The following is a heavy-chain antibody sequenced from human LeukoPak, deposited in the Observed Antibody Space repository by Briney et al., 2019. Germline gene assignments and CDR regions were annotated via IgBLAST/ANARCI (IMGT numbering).Heavy chain of an antibody. D-gene: IGHD3-10*01. CDR2: IIPIFGTA. V-gene: IGHV1-69*01. J-gene: IGHJ6*04. CDR3: ARPDPSMVRGGRSYYYYGMDV. Sequence: ASVKVSCKASGGTFSSYAISWVRQAPGQGLEWMGGIIPIFGTANYAQKFQGRVTITADESTSTAYMELSSLRSEDTAVYYCARPDPSMVRGGRSYYYYGMDVWGKGTTVTVSS. CDR1: GGTFSSYA.